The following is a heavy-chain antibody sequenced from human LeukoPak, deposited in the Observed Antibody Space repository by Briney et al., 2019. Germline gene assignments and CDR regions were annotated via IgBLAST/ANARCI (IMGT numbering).Heavy chain of an antibody. V-gene: IGHV3-23*01. CDR1: GFIFSSYA. D-gene: IGHD6-13*01. CDR2: ISGSGGST. CDR3: AKPRYSSSWSNAFDI. J-gene: IGHJ3*02. Sequence: PGGSLRLSCAASGFIFSSYAMSWVRQAPGKGLEWVSAISGSGGSTYYADSVKGRFTISRDNSKNTLYLQMNSPRAEDTAVYYCAKPRYSSSWSNAFDIWGQGTMVTVSS.